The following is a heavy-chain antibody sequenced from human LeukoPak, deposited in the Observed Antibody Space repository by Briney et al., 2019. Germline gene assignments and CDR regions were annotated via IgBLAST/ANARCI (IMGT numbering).Heavy chain of an antibody. CDR1: GFTFSSYS. CDR3: ARAGHSSSWTVDY. CDR2: ISSSSSYI. V-gene: IGHV3-21*01. Sequence: GGSLRLSCAASGFTFSSYSMNWVRQAPGKGLEWVSSISSSSSYIYYADSVKGRFTISRDNAKNSLYLQMNSLRAEDTAVYYCARAGHSSSWTVDYWGQGTLVTVSS. D-gene: IGHD6-13*01. J-gene: IGHJ4*02.